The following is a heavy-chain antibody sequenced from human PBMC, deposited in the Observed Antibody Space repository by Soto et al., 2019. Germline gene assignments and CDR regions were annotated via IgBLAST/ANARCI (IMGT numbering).Heavy chain of an antibody. CDR2: ISYDGSNK. CDR3: AKVGGYDYGPFDY. J-gene: IGHJ4*02. V-gene: IGHV3-30*18. CDR1: GFTLSSYG. Sequence: QVQLVESGGGVVQPGRSLRLSCAASGFTLSSYGMHWVRQAPGKGLEWVAVISYDGSNKYYADSVKGRFTISRDNSKNTLYLQMNSLRAEDTAVYYCAKVGGYDYGPFDYWGQGTLVTVSS. D-gene: IGHD5-12*01.